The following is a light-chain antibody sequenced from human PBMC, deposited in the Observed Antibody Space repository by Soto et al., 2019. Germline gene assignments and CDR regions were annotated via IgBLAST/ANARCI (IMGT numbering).Light chain of an antibody. Sequence: EIVMTQSPGTLSLSPGEGATLSCRASQEISSSYVAWYQQTPGQAPGLLIYGTSNRGTGIPDRFRGSGSGTDFTLTIDNLEPEDFAIYYCQQRSNWPPITFGQGTRLEIK. CDR3: QQRSNWPPIT. CDR1: QEISSSY. J-gene: IGKJ5*01. CDR2: GTS. V-gene: IGKV3D-20*02.